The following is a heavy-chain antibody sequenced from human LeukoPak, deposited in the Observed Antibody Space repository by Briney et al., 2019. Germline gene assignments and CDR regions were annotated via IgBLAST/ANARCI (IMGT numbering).Heavy chain of an antibody. CDR2: INAGNGNT. CDR1: GYTFTSYA. J-gene: IGHJ4*02. Sequence: GASVKVSCTASGYTFTSYAMHWVRQAPGQRLEWMGWINAGNGNTKYSQKFQGRVTITRDTSASTAYMELSSLRSEDTAVYYCARGGFGDYGDYVSEYYFDYWGQGTLVTVSS. CDR3: ARGGFGDYGDYVSEYYFDY. D-gene: IGHD4-17*01. V-gene: IGHV1-3*01.